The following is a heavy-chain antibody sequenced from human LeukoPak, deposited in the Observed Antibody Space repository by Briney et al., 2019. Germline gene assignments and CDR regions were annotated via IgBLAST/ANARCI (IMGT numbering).Heavy chain of an antibody. CDR2: IYYSGST. V-gene: IGHV4-31*02. J-gene: IGHJ3*02. D-gene: IGHD3-10*01. CDR3: ARVRGYGSGAFDI. Sequence: LRLSCAASGFTVSSNYMSWVRQHPGKGLEWIGYIYYSGSTYYNPSLKSRVTISVDTSKNQFSLKLSSVTAADTAVYYCARVRGYGSGAFDIWGQGTMVTVSS. CDR1: GFTVSSNY.